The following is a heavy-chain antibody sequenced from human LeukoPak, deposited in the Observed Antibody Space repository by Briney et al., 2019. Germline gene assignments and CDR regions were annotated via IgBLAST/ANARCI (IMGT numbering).Heavy chain of an antibody. D-gene: IGHD3-22*01. V-gene: IGHV3-53*01. J-gene: IGHJ4*02. CDR3: ARCYDSSALMLTY. Sequence: GGSLRLSCAASGFTVSSNYMSRVRQAPGKGLEWVSVIYSGGSTYYADSVKGRFTISRDNSKNTLYLQMNSLRAEDTAVYYCARCYDSSALMLTYWGQGTLVTVSS. CDR2: IYSGGST. CDR1: GFTVSSNY.